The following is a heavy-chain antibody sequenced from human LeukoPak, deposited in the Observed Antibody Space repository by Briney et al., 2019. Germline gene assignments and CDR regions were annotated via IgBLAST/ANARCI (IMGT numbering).Heavy chain of an antibody. Sequence: SETLSLTCAVYGGSFSGYYWSWIRQPPGKGLEWIGEINHSGSTNYNPSRKSRVTISVDTSKNQFSLKLSSVTAADTAVYYCARGLGYSYGYDDYWGQGTLVTVSS. J-gene: IGHJ4*02. D-gene: IGHD5-18*01. CDR3: ARGLGYSYGYDDY. V-gene: IGHV4-34*01. CDR1: GGSFSGYY. CDR2: INHSGST.